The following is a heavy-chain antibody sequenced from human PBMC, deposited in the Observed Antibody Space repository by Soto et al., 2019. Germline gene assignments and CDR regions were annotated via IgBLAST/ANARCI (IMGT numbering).Heavy chain of an antibody. D-gene: IGHD2-21*02. CDR3: ARLLAPYCGGDCFSGFDY. CDR2: LNPSGGSA. J-gene: IGHJ4*02. CDR1: GYTFSNFY. Sequence: GASVKVSCKASGYTFSNFYIHWVRQAPGQGLEWMGVLNPSGGSAKYAQKIQGRVTLTRDTSTSTVYMELSSLKSEDTAVYYFARLLAPYCGGDCFSGFDYWGQGAQVTVSS. V-gene: IGHV1-46*01.